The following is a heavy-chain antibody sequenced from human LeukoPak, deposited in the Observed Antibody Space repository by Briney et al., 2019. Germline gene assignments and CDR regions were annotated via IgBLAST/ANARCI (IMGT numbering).Heavy chain of an antibody. CDR1: GFTFSSYG. D-gene: IGHD3-3*01. J-gene: IGHJ4*02. Sequence: QPGGSLRLSCAASGFTFSSYGMHWVRQAPGKGLEWVAVIWYDGSNKYYADSVKGRFTISRDNSKNTLYLQMNSLRAEDTAVYYCARGTIFGVVINHLGDYWGQGTLVTVSS. CDR3: ARGTIFGVVINHLGDY. V-gene: IGHV3-33*01. CDR2: IWYDGSNK.